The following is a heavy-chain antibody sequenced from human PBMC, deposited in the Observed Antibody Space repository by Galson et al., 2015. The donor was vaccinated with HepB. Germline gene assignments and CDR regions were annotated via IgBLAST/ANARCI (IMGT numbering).Heavy chain of an antibody. V-gene: IGHV3-23*01. CDR2: ISGSGGST. CDR1: GFTFSSYA. D-gene: IGHD3-3*01. CDR3: AKDTTPPYYDFWSGYFPDY. J-gene: IGHJ4*02. Sequence: SLRLSCAASGFTFSSYAMSWVRQAPGKGLEWVSAISGSGGSTYYADSVKGRFTISRDNSKNTLYLQMNSLRAEDSAVYYCAKDTTPPYYDFWSGYFPDYWGQGTLVTVSS.